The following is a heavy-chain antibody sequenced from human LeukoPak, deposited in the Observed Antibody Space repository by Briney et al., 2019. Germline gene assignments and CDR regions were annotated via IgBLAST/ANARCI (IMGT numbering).Heavy chain of an antibody. CDR2: IYSGGST. CDR1: GFTFSSNY. CDR3: ARDSAIVAGGAFDI. J-gene: IGHJ3*02. Sequence: GGSLRLSCAASGFTFSSNYMSWVRQAPGKGLEWVSVIYSGGSTYYADSVKGRFTISRDNSKNTLYIKLNSLRAEDTAVYYCARDSAIVAGGAFDIWGQGTLVTVSS. V-gene: IGHV3-53*01. D-gene: IGHD2-21*01.